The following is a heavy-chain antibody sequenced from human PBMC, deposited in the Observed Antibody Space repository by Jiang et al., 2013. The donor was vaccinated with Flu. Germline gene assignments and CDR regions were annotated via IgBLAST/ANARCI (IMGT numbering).Heavy chain of an antibody. CDR1: GGTFSSYA. CDR2: IIPILGIA. Sequence: GGTFSSYAISWVRQAPGQGLEWMGGIIPILGIANYAQKFQGRVTITADKSTSTAYMELSSLRSEDTAVYYCARFDYGDRAEYFQHWGQGTLVTVSS. D-gene: IGHD4-17*01. V-gene: IGHV1-69*10. CDR3: ARFDYGDRAEYFQH. J-gene: IGHJ1*01.